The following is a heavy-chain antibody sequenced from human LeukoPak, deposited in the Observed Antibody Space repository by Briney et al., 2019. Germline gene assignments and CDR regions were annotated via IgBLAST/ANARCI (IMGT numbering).Heavy chain of an antibody. D-gene: IGHD3-16*01. V-gene: IGHV1-18*01. Sequence: ASVKVSCKASGYTFTSYGISWVRQAPGQGLEGMGWISAYNGNTNYAQKLQGRVTVTTDTSTSTAYMELRSLRSDDTAVYYWARCLMRRSYYYYYMDVWGKGTTVTVSS. J-gene: IGHJ6*03. CDR1: GYTFTSYG. CDR3: ARCLMRRSYYYYYMDV. CDR2: ISAYNGNT.